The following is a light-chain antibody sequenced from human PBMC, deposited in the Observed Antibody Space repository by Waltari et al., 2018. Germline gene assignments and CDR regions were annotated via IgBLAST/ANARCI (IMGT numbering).Light chain of an antibody. CDR2: GAS. Sequence: RVTLSCRASQGVSRTLAWYQQKPGQDPRLLIYGASIRATGIPDRFSGSGSGTDFSLTISRLEPEDFAVYYCQHYRSLPVTFGQGTKVEIK. J-gene: IGKJ1*01. CDR1: QGVSRT. CDR3: QHYRSLPVT. V-gene: IGKV3-20*01.